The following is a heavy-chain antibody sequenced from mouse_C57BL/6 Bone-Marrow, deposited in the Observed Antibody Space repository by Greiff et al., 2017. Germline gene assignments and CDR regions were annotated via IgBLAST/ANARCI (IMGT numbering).Heavy chain of an antibody. CDR2: IYPGSGRT. CDR3: ARPYYSNDWYFDV. D-gene: IGHD2-5*01. CDR1: GYTFTSYW. V-gene: IGHV1-55*01. J-gene: IGHJ1*03. Sequence: QVQLQQPGAELVKPGASVKMSCKASGYTFTSYWITWVKQRPGQGLEWIGDIYPGSGRTNYNEKFKSKATLTVDTSSSTAYMQLSSLTSEDSAVYYCARPYYSNDWYFDVWGTGTTVTVSS.